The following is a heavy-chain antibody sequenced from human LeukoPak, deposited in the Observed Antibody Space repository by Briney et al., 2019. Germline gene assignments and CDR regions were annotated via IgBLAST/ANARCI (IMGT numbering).Heavy chain of an antibody. V-gene: IGHV3-21*01. J-gene: IGHJ3*02. CDR3: ASNRAYCGGDCYDDAFDI. Sequence: GGSLRLSCAASGFTFSSYSMNWVRQAPGKGLEWVSSISSSSSYIYYADSVKGRFTISRDNAKNSLYPQMNSPRAEDTAVYYCASNRAYCGGDCYDDAFDIWGQGTMVTVSS. CDR2: ISSSSSYI. D-gene: IGHD2-21*01. CDR1: GFTFSSYS.